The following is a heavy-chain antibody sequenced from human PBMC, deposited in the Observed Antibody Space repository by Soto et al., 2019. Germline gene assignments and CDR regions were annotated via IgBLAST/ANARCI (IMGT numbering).Heavy chain of an antibody. Sequence: PEGSLRLSCAASRFTFSSYGMHWVRQAPGKGLEWVAVISYDGSNKYYADSVKGRFTISRDNSKNTLYLQMNSLRAEDTAVYYCAKDRIAARSKTYYYYGMDVWGQGTTVTVSS. J-gene: IGHJ6*02. CDR2: ISYDGSNK. V-gene: IGHV3-30*18. CDR1: RFTFSSYG. D-gene: IGHD6-6*01. CDR3: AKDRIAARSKTYYYYGMDV.